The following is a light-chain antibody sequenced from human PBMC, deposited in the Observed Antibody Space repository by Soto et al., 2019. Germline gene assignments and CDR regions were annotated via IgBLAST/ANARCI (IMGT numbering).Light chain of an antibody. V-gene: IGLV2-14*01. CDR3: SSYSSSSTLVV. CDR1: SSDVGGFLY. Sequence: QSVLTQPASVSGSPGQSITISCTGTSSDVGGFLYVSWFQQHPGKAPKLMIYAVSNRPSGISNCFSGSKSGNTASLTISGLQAEDEADYYCSSYSSSSTLVVFGGGTKLTVL. CDR2: AVS. J-gene: IGLJ2*01.